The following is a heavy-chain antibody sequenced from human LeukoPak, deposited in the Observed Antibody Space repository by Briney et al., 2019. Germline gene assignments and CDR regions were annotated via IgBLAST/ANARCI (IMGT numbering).Heavy chain of an antibody. D-gene: IGHD6-19*01. CDR2: ISSSSYI. Sequence: GGSLRLSCAASGFTFSSYSMNWVRQAPGKGLEWVSSISSSSYIYYADSVKGRFTISRDNSKNSLFVQMNSLRAEDTAVYYCAKDTGHSSGWYYFDYWGQGTLVTVSS. J-gene: IGHJ4*02. CDR1: GFTFSSYS. V-gene: IGHV3-21*04. CDR3: AKDTGHSSGWYYFDY.